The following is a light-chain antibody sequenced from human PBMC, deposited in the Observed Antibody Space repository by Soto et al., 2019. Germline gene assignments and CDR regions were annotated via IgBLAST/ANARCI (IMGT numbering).Light chain of an antibody. Sequence: QSALTQPPSASGSPGRSVTISCTGTSSDVGGYDYVSWFQQHPGKAPKLIIYEVTKRPSGVPDRFSVSKSGNTASLTVSGLQAADEADYFCKSYAGSNTYVFGSGTKVTVL. CDR2: EVT. CDR1: SSDVGGYDY. J-gene: IGLJ1*01. V-gene: IGLV2-8*01. CDR3: KSYAGSNTYV.